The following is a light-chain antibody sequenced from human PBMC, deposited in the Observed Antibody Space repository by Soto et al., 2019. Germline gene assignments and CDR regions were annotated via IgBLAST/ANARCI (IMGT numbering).Light chain of an antibody. Sequence: DIQMTQSPSSLSASVGDRVTISCRASQSIGNSLNWYQQKPGKAPNLLIYTASSLQSGVPSRFSGSGSGTDFSLTISSLQLEDFVIYYCQQTDSIPRTFGQGTKVEIK. CDR2: TAS. CDR1: QSIGNS. CDR3: QQTDSIPRT. V-gene: IGKV1-39*01. J-gene: IGKJ1*01.